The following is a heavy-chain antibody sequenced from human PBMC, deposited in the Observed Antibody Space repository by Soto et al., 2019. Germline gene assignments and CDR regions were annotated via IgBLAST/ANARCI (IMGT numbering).Heavy chain of an antibody. CDR3: ARRGYGPGFPYYYGMDV. Sequence: SETLSLTCAVYGGSFSGYYWSWIRQPPGKGLEWIGYIYYSGSTNYNPSLKSRVTISVDTSKNQFSLKLSSVTAADTAVYYCARRGYGPGFPYYYGMDVWGQGTTVTVSS. CDR1: GGSFSGYY. CDR2: IYYSGST. J-gene: IGHJ6*02. V-gene: IGHV4-59*01. D-gene: IGHD3-10*01.